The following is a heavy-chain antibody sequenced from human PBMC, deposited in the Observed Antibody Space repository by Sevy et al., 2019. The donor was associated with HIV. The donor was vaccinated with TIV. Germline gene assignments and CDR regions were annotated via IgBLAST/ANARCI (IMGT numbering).Heavy chain of an antibody. Sequence: GGSLRLSCAASGFSVSSNYMSWVRQAPGKGPEWVSVIHSGGRISYADSVQGRFTISRDNSKNTLYLQMNSLRAEDTAVYYCAREDIVLGEDNYYGMDVRGQGTTVTVSS. D-gene: IGHD2-15*01. CDR1: GFSVSSNY. CDR3: AREDIVLGEDNYYGMDV. V-gene: IGHV3-53*01. CDR2: IHSGGRI. J-gene: IGHJ6*02.